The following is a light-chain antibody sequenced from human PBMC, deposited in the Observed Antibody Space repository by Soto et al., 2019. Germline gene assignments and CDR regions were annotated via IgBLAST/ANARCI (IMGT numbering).Light chain of an antibody. Sequence: EILLTQSPATLAVSPGEGATLSCRASQSVRDNLAWYQQKPGQAPRLLISRASTRATGVPARFSGSGSGTEFTLTISSLQSEDVSVYFCQHYNFWPHTFGQGTKVDIK. CDR3: QHYNFWPHT. CDR2: RAS. V-gene: IGKV3-15*01. J-gene: IGKJ2*01. CDR1: QSVRDN.